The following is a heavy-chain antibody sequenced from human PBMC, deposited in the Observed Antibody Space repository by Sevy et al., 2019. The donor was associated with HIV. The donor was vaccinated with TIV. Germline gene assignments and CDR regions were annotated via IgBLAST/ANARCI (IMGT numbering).Heavy chain of an antibody. CDR1: GYTFTSYD. CDR2: MNPNSGNT. V-gene: IGHV1-8*01. Sequence: ASVKVSCQASGYTFTSYDINWVRQATAQGLEWMGWMNPNSGNTDHAQECQGRVTKTRDTSKNTAYMELGSLRFEDTAVYYCARGRGSKSLDVWGQGTTVTVSS. D-gene: IGHD3-16*01. CDR3: ARGRGSKSLDV. J-gene: IGHJ6*02.